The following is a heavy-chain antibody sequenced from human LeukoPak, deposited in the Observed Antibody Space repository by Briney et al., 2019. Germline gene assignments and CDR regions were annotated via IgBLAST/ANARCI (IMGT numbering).Heavy chain of an antibody. V-gene: IGHV3-21*01. J-gene: IGHJ4*02. CDR3: DRGEGPRTPIAVAAG. D-gene: IGHD6-19*01. CDR2: ISSSGYI. Sequence: GGSLRLSCAASGFTFSSYSMNWVRQAPGKGLEWVSSISSSGYIYYADSVKGRFTISRDNAKNSLYLQMNSLRAEDTAVYYCDRGEGPRTPIAVAAGWGQGTLVTVSS. CDR1: GFTFSSYS.